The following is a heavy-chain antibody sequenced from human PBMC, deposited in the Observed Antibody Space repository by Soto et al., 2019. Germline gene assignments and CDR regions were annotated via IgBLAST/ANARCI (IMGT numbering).Heavy chain of an antibody. CDR2: IIPIFGTA. CDR1: GGTFSSYA. D-gene: IGHD2-2*01. CDR3: ARDDCSSTSCRLGYYFDY. V-gene: IGHV1-69*06. Sequence: GASVKVSCKASGGTFSSYAISWVRQAPGQGLEWMGGIIPIFGTANYAQKFQGRVTITADKSTSTAYMELSSLRSEDTAVYYCARDDCSSTSCRLGYYFDYWGRGTLVTVSS. J-gene: IGHJ4*02.